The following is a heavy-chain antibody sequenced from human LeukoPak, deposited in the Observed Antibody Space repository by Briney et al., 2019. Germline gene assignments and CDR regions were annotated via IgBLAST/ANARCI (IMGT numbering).Heavy chain of an antibody. CDR3: AKSSPNVYYISGDY. Sequence: GGSLRLSCEASGFTFSNYAMSWVRQAPGKGLEWVSAISGSGGSTYYADSVKGRFTISRDNSKNTLYLQMNSLRAEDTAVYYCAKSSPNVYYISGDYWGQGTLVTVSS. CDR1: GFTFSNYA. CDR2: ISGSGGST. J-gene: IGHJ4*02. D-gene: IGHD5/OR15-5a*01. V-gene: IGHV3-23*01.